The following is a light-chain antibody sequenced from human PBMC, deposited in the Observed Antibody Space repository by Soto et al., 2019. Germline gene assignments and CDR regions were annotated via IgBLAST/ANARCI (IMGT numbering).Light chain of an antibody. CDR2: DDS. CDR1: SSDVGAFNY. Sequence: QSALTQPASVSGSPGQAITISCSGTSSDVGAFNYVSWYQQHPGKAPKLMIYDDSNRPSGVSNRFSGSKSGNTASLTISGLRAEDEADYYCNSYTSNNTYVFGTGTKLTVL. CDR3: NSYTSNNTYV. J-gene: IGLJ1*01. V-gene: IGLV2-14*03.